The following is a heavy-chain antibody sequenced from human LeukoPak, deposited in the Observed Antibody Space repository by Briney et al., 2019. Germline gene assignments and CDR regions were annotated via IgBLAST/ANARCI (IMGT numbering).Heavy chain of an antibody. Sequence: GGSLRLSCAASGFSFSKAWMSWVRQAPGKGLEWVGQIKSKTDGGTTDYAAPVKGRFTISRDDSKNTLYLQMNSLKTEDTAVYYCTTLGSGYSSFWGQGTLVTVSS. J-gene: IGHJ4*02. CDR1: GFSFSKAW. D-gene: IGHD5-12*01. CDR3: TTLGSGYSSF. V-gene: IGHV3-15*01. CDR2: IKSKTDGGTT.